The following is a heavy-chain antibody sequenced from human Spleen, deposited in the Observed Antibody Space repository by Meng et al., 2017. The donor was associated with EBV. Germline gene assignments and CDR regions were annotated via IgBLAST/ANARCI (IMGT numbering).Heavy chain of an antibody. D-gene: IGHD3-3*01. CDR2: IYYSGST. V-gene: IGHV4-39*06. J-gene: IGHJ4*02. CDR3: AKDGVGTRGYFDH. Sequence: QRQESGPGRVKPSETLSLTCTVSGGAMRRSSYYWGWIRQSPGKGLEWIGNIYYSGSTYYNPSLKSRVTISVDTSKNQFALKLSSVTAADTAVYFCAKDGVGTRGYFDHWGQGALVTVSS. CDR1: GGAMRRSSYY.